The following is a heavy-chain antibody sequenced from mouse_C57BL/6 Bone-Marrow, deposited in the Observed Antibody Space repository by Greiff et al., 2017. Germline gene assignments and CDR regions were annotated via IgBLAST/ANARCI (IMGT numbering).Heavy chain of an antibody. CDR1: GYTFTSYW. J-gene: IGHJ3*01. D-gene: IGHD2-1*01. V-gene: IGHV1-55*01. Sequence: QVQLQQPGAELVKPGASVKMSCKASGYTFTSYWITWVKQRPGQGLEWIGEIYPGSGSTNYNEKFKSKATLTVDTSSSTAYMQLSSLTSEDSAVYYWARGGIYYGNYGFAYWGQGTLVTVSA. CDR2: IYPGSGST. CDR3: ARGGIYYGNYGFAY.